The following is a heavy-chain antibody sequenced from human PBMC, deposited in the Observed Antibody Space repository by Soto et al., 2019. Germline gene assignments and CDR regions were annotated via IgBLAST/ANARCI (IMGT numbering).Heavy chain of an antibody. CDR2: IKEDGSDK. CDR1: RFTFSSYW. V-gene: IGHV3-7*01. D-gene: IGHD1-1*01. Sequence: GGSLRLSCAASRFTFSSYWMSWVRQAPGRGLEWVANIKEDGSDKYYADSVKGRFTISRDNAKKSLYVQMNSLRVEDTAVYYCARGIDDNASFGMDVWGQGTAVTVSS. CDR3: ARGIDDNASFGMDV. J-gene: IGHJ6*02.